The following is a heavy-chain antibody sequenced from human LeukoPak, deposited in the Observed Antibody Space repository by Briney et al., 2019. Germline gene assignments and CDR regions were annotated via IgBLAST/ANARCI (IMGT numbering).Heavy chain of an antibody. CDR2: IYYSWST. V-gene: IGHV4-39*01. D-gene: IGHD3-9*01. CDR3: PRPPYEILTGYYGTFDY. CDR1: GGSISSSSYY. J-gene: IGHJ4*02. Sequence: PSETLSLTWTVSGGSISSSSYYWGLIRQPPGKGLEWIGSIYYSWSTYYNPSLKSRVTISVDTSKNQFSLKLSSVTAADTVVYYCPRPPYEILTGYYGTFDYWGQGTLVTVSS.